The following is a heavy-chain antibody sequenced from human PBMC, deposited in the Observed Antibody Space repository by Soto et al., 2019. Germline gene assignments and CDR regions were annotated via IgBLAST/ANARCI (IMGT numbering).Heavy chain of an antibody. CDR3: ARAETGIVGATDPYYYYYYGMDV. CDR1: GFTFSSYS. J-gene: IGHJ6*02. CDR2: ISSSSSYI. Sequence: PGGSLRLSCAASGFTFSSYSMNWVRQAPGKGLEWVSSISSSSSYIYYADSVKGRFTISRDNAKNSLYLQMNSLRAEDTAVYYCARAETGIVGATDPYYYYYYGMDVWGQGTTVTVSS. D-gene: IGHD1-26*01. V-gene: IGHV3-21*01.